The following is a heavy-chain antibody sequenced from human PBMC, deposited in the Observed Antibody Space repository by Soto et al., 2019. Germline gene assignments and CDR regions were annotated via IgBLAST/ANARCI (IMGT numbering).Heavy chain of an antibody. Sequence: GESLKISCQCSGYTFSNFWIAWVRQLPGKGLEYMGIIYPGDSETRYSPSFHGKVTISADTSISTAYMELSRLRSDDTAVYYCAREAGRAPDYLGQGTLVTVSS. CDR3: AREAGRAPDY. CDR1: GYTFSNFW. CDR2: IYPGDSET. V-gene: IGHV5-51*01. J-gene: IGHJ4*02.